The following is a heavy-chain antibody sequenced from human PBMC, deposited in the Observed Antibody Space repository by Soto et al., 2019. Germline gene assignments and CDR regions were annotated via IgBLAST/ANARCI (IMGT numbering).Heavy chain of an antibody. CDR3: AREENCSDGVCYSEYFQR. Sequence: QMQLVQSGAEVKKPGASVKVSCKASGYIFTAYSMHWVRQAPGQGLEWMVVVNPSGGSTNYAQKFRGRITMTRDTSTSTVYMDLSSLTSEDTAVYYCAREENCSDGVCYSEYFQRWGQGTLVTVSS. J-gene: IGHJ1*01. CDR2: VNPSGGST. CDR1: GYIFTAYS. V-gene: IGHV1-46*01. D-gene: IGHD2-15*01.